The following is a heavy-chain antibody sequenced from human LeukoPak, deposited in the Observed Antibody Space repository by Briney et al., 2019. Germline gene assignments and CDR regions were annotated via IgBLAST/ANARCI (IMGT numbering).Heavy chain of an antibody. V-gene: IGHV3-23*01. D-gene: IGHD6-13*01. J-gene: IGHJ6*02. CDR1: GFTFSSYA. CDR3: AKGVGSWYPKYYYYGMDV. CDR2: ISGSGGST. Sequence: GGSLRLSCAASGFTFSSYAMSWVRQAPGKGLEWVSVISGSGGSTYYADSVKGRFTISRDNSKNTLYLQMNSLRAEDTAVYYCAKGVGSWYPKYYYYGMDVWGQGTTVTVSS.